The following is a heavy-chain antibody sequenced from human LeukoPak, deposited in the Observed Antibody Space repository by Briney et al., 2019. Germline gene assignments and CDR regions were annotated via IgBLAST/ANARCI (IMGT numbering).Heavy chain of an antibody. CDR3: ARGVAGTEGLFEY. CDR1: GYTFTNYG. CDR2: FSAYNGNT. D-gene: IGHD6-19*01. Sequence: ASVKVSCKASGYTFTNYGITWVRQALGQGLEWMGWFSAYNGNTNYAQKLQDRVTMTTDTSTNTAYMELRSLRSDDTAVYFCARGVAGTEGLFEYWGQGTLVTVSS. V-gene: IGHV1-18*01. J-gene: IGHJ4*02.